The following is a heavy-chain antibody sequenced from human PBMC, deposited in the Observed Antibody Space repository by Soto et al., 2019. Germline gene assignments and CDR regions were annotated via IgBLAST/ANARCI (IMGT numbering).Heavy chain of an antibody. Sequence: EVQLLESGGGSEQPGGSLRLSCAASGFTFSNFAMGWVRQAPGKGLEWVSTISGSGSTTYYADSVKARFTISRDNSRNTVYLQMRSLRAEDTAVYFCAKDNEVYADSAGYFDYLGQGALVTVSS. J-gene: IGHJ4*02. V-gene: IGHV3-23*01. CDR3: AKDNEVYADSAGYFDY. CDR2: ISGSGSTT. CDR1: GFTFSNFA. D-gene: IGHD2-15*01.